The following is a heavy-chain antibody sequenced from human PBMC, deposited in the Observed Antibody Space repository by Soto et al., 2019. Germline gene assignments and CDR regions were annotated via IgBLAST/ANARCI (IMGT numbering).Heavy chain of an antibody. J-gene: IGHJ6*02. CDR3: ASGGMGAAGIYYYGLDV. D-gene: IGHD6-13*01. Sequence: EVHLLESGGDLVQPGGSLRLSCAASGFSFSSFAMTWVRRAPGKGQGWVSSISSSGGATYYPGSVKGRFTIARDNSRYTLYLQMNGLRAEDAAVYYCASGGMGAAGIYYYGLDVWGRGTTVTVSS. CDR2: ISSSGGAT. CDR1: GFSFSSFA. V-gene: IGHV3-23*01.